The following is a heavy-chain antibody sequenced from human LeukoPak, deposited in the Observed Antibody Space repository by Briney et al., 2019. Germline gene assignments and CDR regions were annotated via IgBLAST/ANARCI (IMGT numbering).Heavy chain of an antibody. CDR3: ARDFSSRYYDFWSGYYSAWGWFDP. CDR2: INPSGGST. J-gene: IGHJ5*02. V-gene: IGHV1-46*01. CDR1: GYTFTSYY. D-gene: IGHD3-3*01. Sequence: ASVKVSCKASGYTFTSYYMHWVRQAPGQGLEWMGIINPSGGSTSYAQKFQGRVTMTRDTSTSTVYMELRSLRSEDTAVYYCARDFSSRYYDFWSGYYSAWGWFDPWGQGTLVTVSS.